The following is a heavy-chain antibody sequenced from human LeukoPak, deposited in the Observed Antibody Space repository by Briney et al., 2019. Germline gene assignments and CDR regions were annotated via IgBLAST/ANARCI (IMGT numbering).Heavy chain of an antibody. Sequence: SETLSLTCTVSSGSVSVHSHYWGWVRQPPGMGLEWIGCIYYTGGTYYNASLKSRVTISVDTSKNQFSLNLTSVTAADTAVYYCTRDHYLSGFTWGQGTLVTVSS. D-gene: IGHD3-10*01. V-gene: IGHV4-39*07. CDR3: TRDHYLSGFT. CDR1: SGSVSVHSHY. CDR2: IYYTGGT. J-gene: IGHJ4*02.